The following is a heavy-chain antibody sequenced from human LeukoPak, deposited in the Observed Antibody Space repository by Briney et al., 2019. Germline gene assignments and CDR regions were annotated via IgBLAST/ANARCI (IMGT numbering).Heavy chain of an antibody. Sequence: PSETLSLTCTVSGGPISSSSYYWGWIRQPPGKGLEWIGSIYYSGSTYYNPSLKSRVTISVDTSKNQFSLKLSSVTAADTAVYYCARTVVVVAATRYYYYYYMDVWGKGTTVTVSS. J-gene: IGHJ6*03. CDR1: GGPISSSSYY. D-gene: IGHD2-15*01. V-gene: IGHV4-39*07. CDR3: ARTVVVVAATRYYYYYYMDV. CDR2: IYYSGST.